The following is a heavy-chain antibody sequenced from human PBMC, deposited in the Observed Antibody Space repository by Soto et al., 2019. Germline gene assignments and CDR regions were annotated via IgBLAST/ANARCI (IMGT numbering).Heavy chain of an antibody. CDR3: ARDWTARDPVLDDYGIDV. D-gene: IGHD6-6*01. Sequence: QVQLVQSGAEVKKPGSSVKVSCKASGGTFSSYAISWVRQAPGQGLEWMGGIIPIFGTANYAQKFQGRVTITAAESKSTAYMELSSLRSEDKAVYYCARDWTARDPVLDDYGIDVWGQGTTVTVSS. CDR1: GGTFSSYA. V-gene: IGHV1-69*12. CDR2: IIPIFGTA. J-gene: IGHJ6*02.